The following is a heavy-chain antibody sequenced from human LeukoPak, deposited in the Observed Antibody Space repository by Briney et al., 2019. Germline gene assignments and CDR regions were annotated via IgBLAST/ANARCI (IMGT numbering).Heavy chain of an antibody. CDR2: ISSSSSYI. CDR1: GFTFSSYS. D-gene: IGHD2-15*01. J-gene: IGHJ4*02. Sequence: GGSLRLSCAAPGFTFSSYSMNWVRQAPGKGLEWVSSISSSSSYIYYADSVKGRFTISRDNAKNSLYLQMNSLRAEDTAVYYCAREGGGWYFDYWGQGTLVTVSS. CDR3: AREGGGWYFDY. V-gene: IGHV3-21*01.